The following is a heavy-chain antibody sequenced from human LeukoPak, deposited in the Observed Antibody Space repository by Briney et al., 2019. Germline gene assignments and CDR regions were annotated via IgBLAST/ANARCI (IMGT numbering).Heavy chain of an antibody. CDR3: ARVYYYDSSGYYYPFDY. CDR2: ISSSSSYI. Sequence: GGSLRLSCAASGFTFSSYAMSWVRQAPGKGLEWVSSISSSSSYIYYADSVKGRFTISRDNAKNSLYLQMNSLRAEDTAVYYCARVYYYDSSGYYYPFDYWGQGTLVTVSS. D-gene: IGHD3-22*01. CDR1: GFTFSSYA. J-gene: IGHJ4*02. V-gene: IGHV3-21*01.